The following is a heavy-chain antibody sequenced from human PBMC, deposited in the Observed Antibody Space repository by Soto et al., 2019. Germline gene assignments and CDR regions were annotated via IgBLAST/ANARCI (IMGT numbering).Heavy chain of an antibody. D-gene: IGHD6-13*01. CDR2: IYYSGST. CDR1: GGSIISYY. CDR3: ARSQPYSSSHFDY. V-gene: IGHV4-59*01. Sequence: SATLSLTCTVSGGSIISYYCSCIRHPPLKGLEWIGYIYYSGSTNYNPSLKSRVTISVDTSKNQFSLKLSSVTAADTAVYYCARSQPYSSSHFDYWGQGTLVTVSS. J-gene: IGHJ4*02.